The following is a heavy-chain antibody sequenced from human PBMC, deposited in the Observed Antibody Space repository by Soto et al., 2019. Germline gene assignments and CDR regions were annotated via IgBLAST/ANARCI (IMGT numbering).Heavy chain of an antibody. D-gene: IGHD3-3*01. CDR1: GGSISSSNW. Sequence: SETLSLSCAVSGGSISSSNWWSWVRQPPGKGLEWIGEIYHSGSTNYNPSLKSRVTISVDKSKNQFSLKLSSVTAADTAVYYCARDIGYYDFWSGYYPTNYNHYPIDVWGQGRTVT. J-gene: IGHJ6*02. V-gene: IGHV4-4*02. CDR3: ARDIGYYDFWSGYYPTNYNHYPIDV. CDR2: IYHSGST.